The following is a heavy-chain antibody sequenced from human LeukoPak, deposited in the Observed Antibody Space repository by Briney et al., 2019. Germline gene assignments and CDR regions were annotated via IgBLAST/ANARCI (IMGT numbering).Heavy chain of an antibody. CDR2: IYYSGST. V-gene: IGHV4-59*08. Sequence: PSETLSLTCTVSGGSISSYYWSWIRQPPGKGLEWIGYIYYSGSTNYNPSLKSRVTISVDTSKNQFSLKLSFVTAADTAVYYCARGNPAYCGGDCYNFDYWGQGTLVTVSS. D-gene: IGHD2-21*02. CDR3: ARGNPAYCGGDCYNFDY. CDR1: GGSISSYY. J-gene: IGHJ4*02.